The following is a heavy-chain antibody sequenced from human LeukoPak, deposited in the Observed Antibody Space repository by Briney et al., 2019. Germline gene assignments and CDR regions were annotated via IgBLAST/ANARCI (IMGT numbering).Heavy chain of an antibody. CDR1: GFTFRSYG. V-gene: IGHV3-30*18. D-gene: IGHD6-13*01. CDR3: AKDSEIAAAGSYWYFDL. CDR2: ISYDGSNK. Sequence: GGSLRLSCAASGFTFRSYGMHWVRQAPGKGLQWVAVISYDGSNKYHTDSVKGRFTISRDNSKNTLYLQMNSLRAEDTAVYYCAKDSEIAAAGSYWYFDLWGRGTLVTVSS. J-gene: IGHJ2*01.